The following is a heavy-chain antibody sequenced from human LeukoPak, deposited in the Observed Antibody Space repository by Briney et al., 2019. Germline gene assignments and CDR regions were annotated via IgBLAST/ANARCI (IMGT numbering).Heavy chain of an antibody. D-gene: IGHD2-2*02. CDR1: GFTFDDYA. J-gene: IGHJ4*02. V-gene: IGHV3-9*01. CDR3: AKGLPKSSSSSWYTD. CDR2: ISWDSGFI. Sequence: PGGSLRLSCAASGFTFDDYAMHWVRQAPGKGLEWVSGISWDSGFIGYADSVEDRFTISRDNAKNSLYLQMNSLRVEDTALYYCAKGLPKSSSSSWYTDWGQGTLVTVSS.